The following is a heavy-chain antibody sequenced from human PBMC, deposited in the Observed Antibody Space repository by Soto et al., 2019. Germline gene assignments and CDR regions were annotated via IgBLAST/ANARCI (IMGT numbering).Heavy chain of an antibody. J-gene: IGHJ3*02. CDR3: ARARYCSSTSCYDAFDI. CDR2: IWYDGSNK. Sequence: GGSLRLSCAASGFTFSSYGMHWVRQAPGKGLEWVAVIWYDGSNKYYADSVKGRFTISRDNSKNTLYLQMNSLRAEDTAVYYCARARYCSSTSCYDAFDIWGQGTMVTV. D-gene: IGHD2-2*01. V-gene: IGHV3-33*01. CDR1: GFTFSSYG.